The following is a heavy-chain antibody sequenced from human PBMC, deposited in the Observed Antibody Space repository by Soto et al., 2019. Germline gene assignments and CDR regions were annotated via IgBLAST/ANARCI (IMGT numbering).Heavy chain of an antibody. CDR3: AKEGNGAEGWNYYYYMDV. V-gene: IGHV3-9*01. CDR1: GFTFYDYA. Sequence: GGSLRLSCAASGFTFYDYAMHWVRQAPGKGLEWVSGISWNSGSIGYADSVKGRFTISRDNAKNSLYLQMNSLRAEDTALYYCAKEGNGAEGWNYYYYMDVWGKGTTVTVSS. D-gene: IGHD6-19*01. CDR2: ISWNSGSI. J-gene: IGHJ6*03.